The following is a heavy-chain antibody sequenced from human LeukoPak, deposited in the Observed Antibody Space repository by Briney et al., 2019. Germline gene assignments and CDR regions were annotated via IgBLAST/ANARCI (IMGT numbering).Heavy chain of an antibody. CDR3: VRDTD. V-gene: IGHV3-21*01. D-gene: IGHD4-17*01. CDR2: IGGFGSYI. J-gene: IGHJ4*02. Sequence: GGSLSLSCAASGFTFSDYSMNWVRQAPGKGLEWVSSIGGFGSYIYYADSVKGRFTISRDNAKNSLYLQMNRLRAEVTAIYFCVRDTDWGQGTLVTVSS. CDR1: GFTFSDYS.